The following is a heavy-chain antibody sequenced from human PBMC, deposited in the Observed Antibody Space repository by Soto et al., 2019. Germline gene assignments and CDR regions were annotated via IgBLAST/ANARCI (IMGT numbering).Heavy chain of an antibody. J-gene: IGHJ4*02. CDR2: ISGRGDST. V-gene: IGHV3-23*01. D-gene: IGHD6-13*01. CDR1: GFTFSDYA. CDR3: AKDRGKQLVPPFDF. Sequence: EVQMLESGGDLVQPGVSLRLSCAASGFTFSDYAMSWVRQAPGKGLEWVSAISGRGDSTYYADSVKGRFTISRDYSRNTLYLQMNTLGAEDTAVYYCAKDRGKQLVPPFDFWGQGTLFTVSS.